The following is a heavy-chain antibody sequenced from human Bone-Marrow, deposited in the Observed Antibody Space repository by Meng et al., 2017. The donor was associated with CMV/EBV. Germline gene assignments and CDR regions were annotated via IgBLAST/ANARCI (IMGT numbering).Heavy chain of an antibody. V-gene: IGHV4-39*07. CDR1: GGSISSSSYY. J-gene: IGHJ4*02. D-gene: IGHD6-6*01. CDR3: ARGVPQARPIDY. Sequence: SQTLSLTCTVSGGSISSSSYYWGWIRQPPGKGLEWIGSIYYSGSTYYNPSLKSRVTISVDTSKNQFSLKLSSVTAADTAVYYCARGVPQARPIDYGGQGTMVTVS. CDR2: IYYSGST.